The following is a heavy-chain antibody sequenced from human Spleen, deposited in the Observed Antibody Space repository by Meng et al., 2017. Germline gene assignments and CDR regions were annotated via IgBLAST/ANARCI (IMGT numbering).Heavy chain of an antibody. D-gene: IGHD3-10*01. Sequence: GSLRLSCTVSGGSISSYYWSWIRQPPGKGLEWIGYIYYSGSTNYNPSLKSRVTISVDTSKNQFSLKLSSVTAADTAVYYCAREASGADGITFDIWGQGTMVTVSS. V-gene: IGHV4-59*01. CDR1: GGSISSYY. J-gene: IGHJ3*02. CDR3: AREASGADGITFDI. CDR2: IYYSGST.